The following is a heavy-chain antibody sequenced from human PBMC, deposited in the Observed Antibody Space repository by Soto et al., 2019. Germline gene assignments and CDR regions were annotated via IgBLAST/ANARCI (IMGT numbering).Heavy chain of an antibody. CDR3: APHDWVDP. V-gene: IGHV3-66*01. J-gene: IGHJ5*02. CDR2: IYTDGRT. CDR1: GISFSSNY. Sequence: EVQVVESGGDLVQPGGSLRLSCAASGISFSSNYMCWVRQAPGKGLDWVSVIYTDGRTYYADSVKGRFTISRDNSKNTVFLQMNNLRAEDTAVYYWAPHDWVDPWGQGTLVTVSS.